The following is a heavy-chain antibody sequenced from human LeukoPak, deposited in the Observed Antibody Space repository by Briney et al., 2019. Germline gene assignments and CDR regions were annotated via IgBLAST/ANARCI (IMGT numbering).Heavy chain of an antibody. V-gene: IGHV4-39*01. D-gene: IGHD4-17*01. CDR1: GGSISSSSYY. Sequence: SEALSLTCTVSGGSISSSSYYWGWIRQPPGKGLEWIGSIYYSGSTYYNPSLKSRVTISVDTSKNQFSLKLSSVTAADTAVYYCASLYPNDYGGYEYFQHWGQGTLVTVSS. J-gene: IGHJ1*01. CDR3: ASLYPNDYGGYEYFQH. CDR2: IYYSGST.